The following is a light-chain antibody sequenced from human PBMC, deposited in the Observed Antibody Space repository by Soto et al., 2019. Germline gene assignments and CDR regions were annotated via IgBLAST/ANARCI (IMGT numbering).Light chain of an antibody. CDR1: QSISSW. CDR2: KAS. V-gene: IGKV1-5*03. J-gene: IGKJ1*01. CDR3: QQYNSYPWT. Sequence: DIQMTQSPSTLSASVGDRVTITCRASQSISSWLAWYQQKPGKAPKLLIYKASSLESGVPSRFSGSGSGTEFNLTISSLQTDDFATYYCQQYNSYPWTFGQGTKVEIK.